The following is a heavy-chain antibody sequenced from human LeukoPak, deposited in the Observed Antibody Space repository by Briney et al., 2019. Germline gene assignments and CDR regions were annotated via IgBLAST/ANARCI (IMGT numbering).Heavy chain of an antibody. D-gene: IGHD3-22*01. CDR2: IRSKAYGGTT. CDR1: GFTFGDYA. V-gene: IGHV3-49*03. Sequence: GGSLRLSCTASGFTFGDYAMSWFRQAPGKGLEWVGFIRSKAYGGTTEYAASVKGRFTISRDDSKSIAYLQMNSLKTEDTAVYYCTRGDYYDTSGYYFLFDYWGQGTPVTVSS. CDR3: TRGDYYDTSGYYFLFDY. J-gene: IGHJ4*02.